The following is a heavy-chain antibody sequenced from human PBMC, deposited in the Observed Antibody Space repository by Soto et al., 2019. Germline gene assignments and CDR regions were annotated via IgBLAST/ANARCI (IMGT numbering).Heavy chain of an antibody. Sequence: QMQLVQSGPEVKKPGTSVKVSCKASGFTFPSSAVQWVRQARGQRLEWIARIVVGSGNTNYAQKFQERLTISRDMSTNTAYMELSSLRSEATAVYYCAAVPYYDDTSGTYFDYWGQGTLVTVSS. CDR2: IVVGSGNT. J-gene: IGHJ4*02. CDR3: AAVPYYDDTSGTYFDY. CDR1: GFTFPSSA. V-gene: IGHV1-58*01. D-gene: IGHD3-22*01.